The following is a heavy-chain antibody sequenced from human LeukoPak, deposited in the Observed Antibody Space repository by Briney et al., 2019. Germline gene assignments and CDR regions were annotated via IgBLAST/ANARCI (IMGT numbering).Heavy chain of an antibody. CDR1: GFAFSTYD. CDR3: ARESGIMVGDYYYYYMDV. Sequence: GESLRLSCTASGFAFSTYDMNWVRQAPGKGLEWVSYISGGSTYIYYTDSVKGRFTISRDNAKDSLNLQMESLSAEDTAVYYCARESGIMVGDYYYYYMDVWGIGTTVTVSS. D-gene: IGHD1-26*01. CDR2: ISGGSTYI. J-gene: IGHJ6*03. V-gene: IGHV3-21*01.